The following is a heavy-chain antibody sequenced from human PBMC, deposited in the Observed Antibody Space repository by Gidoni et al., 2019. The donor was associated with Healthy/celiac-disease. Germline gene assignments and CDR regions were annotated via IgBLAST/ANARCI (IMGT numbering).Heavy chain of an antibody. CDR3: ARVGGSRDPPARVAARRPPDY. Sequence: QVQLVESGGGVVQPGRSLRLSCAASGFTFSSYGMPWVRQAPGKGLEWVAVIWCDGSNKYYADSVKGRFTISRDNSKNTLYLQMNSLRAEDTAVYYCARVGGSRDPPARVAARRPPDYWGQGTLVTVSS. CDR1: GFTFSSYG. D-gene: IGHD6-6*01. CDR2: IWCDGSNK. J-gene: IGHJ4*02. V-gene: IGHV3-33*01.